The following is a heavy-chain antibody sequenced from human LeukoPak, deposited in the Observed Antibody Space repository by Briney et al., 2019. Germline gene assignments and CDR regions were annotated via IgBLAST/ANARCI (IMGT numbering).Heavy chain of an antibody. Sequence: PGGSLRLSCAASGFTFSSYAMSWVRQAPGKGLEWVSAISGSGDSTYYADSVKGRFTISRDNSKNTLYLQMNSLGAEDTAVYYCAKGAGIAAKGYYYYYYMDVWGKGTTVTVSS. CDR3: AKGAGIAAKGYYYYYYMDV. V-gene: IGHV3-23*01. CDR2: ISGSGDST. D-gene: IGHD6-25*01. CDR1: GFTFSSYA. J-gene: IGHJ6*03.